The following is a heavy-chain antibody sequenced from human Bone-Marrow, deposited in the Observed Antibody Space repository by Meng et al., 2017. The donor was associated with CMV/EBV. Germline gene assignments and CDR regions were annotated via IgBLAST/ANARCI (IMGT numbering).Heavy chain of an antibody. CDR3: ARANNLDS. CDR1: GFTVSSNY. D-gene: IGHD1-14*01. CDR2: IEGEGRQK. V-gene: IGHV3-7*01. J-gene: IGHJ4*02. Sequence: GESLSLSCAASGFTVSSNYMSWVRQAPGKGLEWVANIEGEGRQKNYVDSVKGRFTISRDNANQSVHLQMNSLRVEDTAVYYCARANNLDSWGQGTLVTVSS.